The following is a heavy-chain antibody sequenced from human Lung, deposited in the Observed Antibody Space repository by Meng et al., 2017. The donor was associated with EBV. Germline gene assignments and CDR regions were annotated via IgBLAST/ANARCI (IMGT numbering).Heavy chain of an antibody. Sequence: QVPPVTSGPEVKKPGASVKVSCKASDYTFTGYGVSWVRQAPGQGLEWMAWLGAHDGDTSHAPKFQGRVTVSAERPTATAYMELRSLRSDDTAVYYCARGTPGRSYSDYWGQGTLVTVSS. V-gene: IGHV1-18*01. CDR2: LGAHDGDT. D-gene: IGHD3-10*01. J-gene: IGHJ4*02. CDR3: ARGTPGRSYSDY. CDR1: DYTFTGYG.